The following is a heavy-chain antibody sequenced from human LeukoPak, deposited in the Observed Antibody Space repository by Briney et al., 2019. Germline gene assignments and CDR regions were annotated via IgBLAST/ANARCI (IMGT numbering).Heavy chain of an antibody. Sequence: GASVKVSCKASGYTFTGYYMHWVRQAPGQGLEWMGWINPNSGGTNYAQKFQGRVTMTRDTSISTAYMELSRLRSDDTAVYYCARVAVSSGYYYYFDYWGQGTLVTVSS. CDR1: GYTFTGYY. J-gene: IGHJ4*02. V-gene: IGHV1-2*02. CDR2: INPNSGGT. CDR3: ARVAVSSGYYYYFDY. D-gene: IGHD3-22*01.